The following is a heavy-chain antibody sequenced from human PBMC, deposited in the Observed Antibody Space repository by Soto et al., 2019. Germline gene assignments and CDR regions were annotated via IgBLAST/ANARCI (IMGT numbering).Heavy chain of an antibody. J-gene: IGHJ6*02. CDR2: ISSSGSTI. V-gene: IGHV3-48*03. Sequence: GGSLRLSCAASGFTFSSYEMNWVRQAPGKGLEWVSYISSSGSTIYYADSVKGRFTISRDNAENSLYLQMNSLRAEDTAVYYCARANWNDEGGGYYYYGMDVWGQGTTVTVSS. D-gene: IGHD1-1*01. CDR3: ARANWNDEGGGYYYYGMDV. CDR1: GFTFSSYE.